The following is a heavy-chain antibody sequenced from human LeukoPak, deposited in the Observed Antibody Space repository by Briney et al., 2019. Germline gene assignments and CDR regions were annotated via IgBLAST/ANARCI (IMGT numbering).Heavy chain of an antibody. D-gene: IGHD2-2*01. Sequence: GASVKVSCKASGYTFTGYYMHWVRQAPGQGLEWMGWINPNSGGTNYAQKFQGRVTMTRDTSISTAYMELSRLRSDDTAVYYCAREWWDIVVVPAAMVDYWGQGTLVTVSS. CDR1: GYTFTGYY. CDR3: AREWWDIVVVPAAMVDY. J-gene: IGHJ4*02. CDR2: INPNSGGT. V-gene: IGHV1-2*02.